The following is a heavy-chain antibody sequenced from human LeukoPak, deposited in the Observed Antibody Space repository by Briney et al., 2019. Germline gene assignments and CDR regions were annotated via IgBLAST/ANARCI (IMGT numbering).Heavy chain of an antibody. D-gene: IGHD6-13*01. CDR3: ARWDLSSGWYHDY. V-gene: IGHV4-39*01. Sequence: SETLSLTCTVAGGSISSSSYYWGWIRQPPGKGLEWIGSIYYSGSTYYNPSLKSRVTISVDTSKNQFSLKLSSVTAADTAVYYCARWDLSSGWYHDYRGQGTLVTVSS. CDR1: GGSISSSSYY. J-gene: IGHJ4*02. CDR2: IYYSGST.